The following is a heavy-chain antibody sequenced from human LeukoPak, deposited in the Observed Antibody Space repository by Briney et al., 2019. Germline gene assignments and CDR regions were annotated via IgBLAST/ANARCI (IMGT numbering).Heavy chain of an antibody. CDR1: GGSIGSTSYY. Sequence: SETLSLTCTVSGGSIGSTSYYWGWIREPPGKGLEWIVSIYYSGSMYYNPSLKSRVTMSVDTSKNQLSLKLSSVTAADTAVYYCAREHYYYDSSGYYSDYFDYWGQGTLVTVSS. V-gene: IGHV4-39*07. J-gene: IGHJ4*02. CDR3: AREHYYYDSSGYYSDYFDY. D-gene: IGHD3-22*01. CDR2: IYYSGSM.